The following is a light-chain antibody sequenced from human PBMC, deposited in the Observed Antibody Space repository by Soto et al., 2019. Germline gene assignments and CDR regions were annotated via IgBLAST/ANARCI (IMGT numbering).Light chain of an antibody. CDR1: SGDIGDYNY. CDR3: CSYTRSGTLI. J-gene: IGLJ1*01. CDR2: DVS. Sequence: QSALTQPASVSGSPGQSITISCVGTSGDIGDYNYVSWYQQHPGKVPKVISYDVSNRPSGVSYRFSGTKSGNTASLTVSGLQAEDEAGYYCCSYTRSGTLIFGTGTKLTV. V-gene: IGLV2-14*01.